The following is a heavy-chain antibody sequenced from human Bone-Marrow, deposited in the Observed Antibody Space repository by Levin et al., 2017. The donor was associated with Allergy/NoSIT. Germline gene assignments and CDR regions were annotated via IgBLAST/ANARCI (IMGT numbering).Heavy chain of an antibody. V-gene: IGHV5-51*01. CDR1: GYDFSTYW. D-gene: IGHD5-18*01. Sequence: PGGSLRLSCEGSGYDFSTYWIAWVRQMPGNGLEWMGIIYPGHSDTRYSPSFQGQVTISVDKSISTAYLQWNRLKASDTGMYYCARGFSYDWHFDLWGRGTLVTVSS. J-gene: IGHJ2*01. CDR2: IYPGHSDT. CDR3: ARGFSYDWHFDL.